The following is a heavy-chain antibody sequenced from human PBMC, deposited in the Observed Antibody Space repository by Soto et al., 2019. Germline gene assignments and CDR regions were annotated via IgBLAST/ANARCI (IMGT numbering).Heavy chain of an antibody. J-gene: IGHJ4*02. CDR3: ARETGYSSGWRQEY. V-gene: IGHV3-74*01. D-gene: IGHD6-19*01. CDR2: INSDGSSI. CDR1: GFTFSSYW. Sequence: EVQLVESGGGLVQPGGSLRLSCAASGFTFSSYWMHWVRQAPGKGLVWVSRINSDGSSISYADSMKGRFTISRDNAKNTLYLQMNSLRVEDTAVYYCARETGYSSGWRQEYWGQGTLVAVSS.